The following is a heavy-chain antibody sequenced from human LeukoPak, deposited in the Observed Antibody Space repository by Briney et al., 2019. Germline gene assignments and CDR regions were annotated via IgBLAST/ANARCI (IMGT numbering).Heavy chain of an antibody. CDR3: ATSTTVAGTFWFDP. CDR1: GVSLSNYA. CDR2: ISSDGSKT. V-gene: IGHV3-30*04. D-gene: IGHD6-19*01. Sequence: GGSLRLSCAPYGVSLSNYALDWVRRAPGKGLEWGAAISSDGSKTYYTASVKGRFTISRDGPSDTLSLQMDSLRAEDTARYYCATSTTVAGTFWFDPWGQGTLVIVSS. J-gene: IGHJ5*02.